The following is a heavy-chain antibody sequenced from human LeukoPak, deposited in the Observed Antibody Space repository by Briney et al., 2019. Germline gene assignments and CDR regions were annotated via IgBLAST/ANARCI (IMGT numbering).Heavy chain of an antibody. V-gene: IGHV1-3*01. CDR1: GYTFTSYA. J-gene: IGHJ3*02. CDR3: AYGSGSYYTNWGFAFDI. D-gene: IGHD3-10*01. CDR2: INAGNGNT. Sequence: ASVKVSCKASGYTFTSYAMHWVRQAPGQRLEWMGWINAGNGNTKYSQKFQGRVTITRDTSASTAYMELSSLRSEDTAVYYCAYGSGSYYTNWGFAFDIWGQGTMVTVSS.